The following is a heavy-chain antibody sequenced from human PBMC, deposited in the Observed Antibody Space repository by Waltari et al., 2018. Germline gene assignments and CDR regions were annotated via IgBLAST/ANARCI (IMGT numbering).Heavy chain of an antibody. CDR3: VRDSSDFDY. J-gene: IGHJ4*02. CDR1: GFIFGTHS. CDR2: ISGSGNYR. V-gene: IGHV3-21*02. Sequence: EVQLVESGGGLVKPGGSLRLSCATSGFIFGTHSMNWVRQAPGKGLEWVSSISGSGNYRYYADSVKGRFTISRDNAKNSLSLQMNSLGVEDTGVYYCVRDSSDFDYWGQGTLVTVSS. D-gene: IGHD6-6*01.